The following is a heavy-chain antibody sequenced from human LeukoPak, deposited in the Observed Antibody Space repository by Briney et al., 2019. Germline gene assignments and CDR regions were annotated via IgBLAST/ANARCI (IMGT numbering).Heavy chain of an antibody. J-gene: IGHJ6*04. CDR1: GFTFSSYG. CDR2: ISYDGSNK. D-gene: IGHD6-19*01. V-gene: IGHV3-30*03. CDR3: ARFRSSGWTYYYYYYGMDV. Sequence: PGRSLRLSCAASGFTFSSYGMHWVRQAPGKGLEWVAVISYDGSNKYYADSVKGRFTISRDNSKNTLYLQMNSLRAEDTAVYYCARFRSSGWTYYYYYYGMDVWGKGTTVTVSS.